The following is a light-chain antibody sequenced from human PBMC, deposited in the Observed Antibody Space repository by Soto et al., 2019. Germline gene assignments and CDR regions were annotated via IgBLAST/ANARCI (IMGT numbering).Light chain of an antibody. Sequence: QSVLTQPPALSGAPGQRVTISCTGSSSKIGAGYDVHWYLQVPGTAPKLLVYTHNNRPSGVPDRFSGSTSGTSASLAITGLQSEDEADYYCQSYDSRISAYVFGTGTKVTVL. J-gene: IGLJ1*01. V-gene: IGLV1-40*01. CDR3: QSYDSRISAYV. CDR1: SSKIGAGYD. CDR2: THN.